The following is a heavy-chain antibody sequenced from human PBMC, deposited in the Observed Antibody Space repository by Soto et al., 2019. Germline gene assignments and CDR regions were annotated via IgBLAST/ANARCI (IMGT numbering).Heavy chain of an antibody. CDR1: GFTFSDYY. CDR2: ISPSGGTI. CDR3: VRVGYAYGNDP. V-gene: IGHV3-11*01. J-gene: IGHJ5*02. Sequence: QVQLVESGGGLVKPGGSLRLSCAASGFTFSDYYMSWIRQAPGKGLEWVSYISPSGGTIYYADSVKGRFTLSKDNAKNSLYLQMNSLRAEDTAVYHCVRVGYAYGNDPWGQGTLVAVSS. D-gene: IGHD3-10*01.